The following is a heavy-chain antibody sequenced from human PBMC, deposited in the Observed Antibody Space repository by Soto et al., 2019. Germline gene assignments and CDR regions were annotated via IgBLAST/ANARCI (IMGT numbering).Heavy chain of an antibody. D-gene: IGHD3-10*01. CDR1: GGSFSGYY. J-gene: IGHJ6*02. Sequence: SETLSLTCAVYGGSFSGYYWSRIRQPPGKGLEWIGEINHSGSTNYNPSLKSRVTISVDTSKNQFSLKLSSVTAADTAVYYCARGKRITMVRGVIMVPAHYYYYYGMDVWGQGTTVTVSS. CDR2: INHSGST. V-gene: IGHV4-34*01. CDR3: ARGKRITMVRGVIMVPAHYYYYYGMDV.